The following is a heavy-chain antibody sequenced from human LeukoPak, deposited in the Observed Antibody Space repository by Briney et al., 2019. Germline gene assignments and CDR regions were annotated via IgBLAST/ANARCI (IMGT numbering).Heavy chain of an antibody. Sequence: GGSLRLSCAASGFTFSDYWMNWVGPAPGKGLAGVAYIDSSSGTIYYADSVKGRFTISTDSAKNSLYLQMNRLRAQDTAVYYCARPRGCGSSRCNNFDYWGQGTMVTVSS. J-gene: IGHJ4*02. V-gene: IGHV3-48*01. CDR1: GFTFSDYW. CDR2: IDSSSGTI. D-gene: IGHD2-2*01. CDR3: ARPRGCGSSRCNNFDY.